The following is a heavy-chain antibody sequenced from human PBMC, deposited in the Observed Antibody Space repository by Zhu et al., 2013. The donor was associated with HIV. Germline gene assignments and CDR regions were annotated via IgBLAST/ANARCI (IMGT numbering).Heavy chain of an antibody. CDR1: GGTFSSFE. V-gene: IGHV1-69*01. CDR2: IIPLSASS. J-gene: IGHJ6*02. CDR3: ARDEGLKGYHYGMDV. Sequence: QVQLVQSGAEVKKPGSSVKVSCKASGGTFSSFEVNWVRQAPGQGLEWMGGIIPLSASSNYAQNFQGRLMITADESTTTVYMELSSLRSEDTAVYYCARDEGLKGYHYGMDVWGQGTTVTVS.